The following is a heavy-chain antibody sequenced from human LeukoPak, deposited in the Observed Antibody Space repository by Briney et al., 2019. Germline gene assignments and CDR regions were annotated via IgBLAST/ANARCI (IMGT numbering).Heavy chain of an antibody. V-gene: IGHV3-21*01. CDR1: GFTFSSYA. CDR2: VSSSGAYI. J-gene: IGHJ4*02. CDR3: ARDWRL. Sequence: PGGSLRLSCAASGFTFSSYAMNWIRQAPGKGLEWVASVSSSGAYIYYADLVEGRFTISRDNAKNSLILQMNSLRAEDTAVYYCARDWRLWGQGTLVTVSP. D-gene: IGHD3-3*01.